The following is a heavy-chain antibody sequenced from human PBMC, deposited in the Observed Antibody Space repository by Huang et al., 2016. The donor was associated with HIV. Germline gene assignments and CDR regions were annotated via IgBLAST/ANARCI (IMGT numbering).Heavy chain of an antibody. D-gene: IGHD3-22*01. V-gene: IGHV1-24*01. CDR3: ATVYRRFRNHDSGDYYFDY. CDR1: GYTLTELS. CDR2: FDPDDGET. Sequence: QVQLVQSGAEVKKPGASVKVSCKVSGYTLTELSMHWVRQAPGKGLEWMGVFDPDDGETNDAQKFQGRGTMTEDTSTDTAYMELISLRSEDTAVYYCATVYRRFRNHDSGDYYFDYWDQGTLVTVSS. J-gene: IGHJ4*02.